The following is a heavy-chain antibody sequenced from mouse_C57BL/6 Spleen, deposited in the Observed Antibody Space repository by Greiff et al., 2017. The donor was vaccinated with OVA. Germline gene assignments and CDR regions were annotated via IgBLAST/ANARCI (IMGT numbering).Heavy chain of an antibody. CDR2: IDPSDSET. V-gene: IGHV1-52*01. CDR3: ARDDGYGGYYAMDD. Sequence: QVQLQQPGAELVRPGSSVKLSCKASGYTFTSYWMHWVKQRPIQGLEWIGNIDPSDSETHYNQKFKDKATLTVDKSSSTAYMQLSSLTSEDSAVYYCARDDGYGGYYAMDDWGQGTSVTVSS. D-gene: IGHD2-3*01. J-gene: IGHJ4*01. CDR1: GYTFTSYW.